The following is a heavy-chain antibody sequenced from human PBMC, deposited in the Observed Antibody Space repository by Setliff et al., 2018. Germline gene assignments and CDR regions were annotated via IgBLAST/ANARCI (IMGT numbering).Heavy chain of an antibody. D-gene: IGHD6-6*01. J-gene: IGHJ4*02. CDR3: ARGRNVAIRLLDS. Sequence: PSETLSLTCAASGGTFTYYYWTRIRQPPGKGVEWIGEINHSGTTNYNPSLRSRVTISIDSSRFQFSLNLRSVTAADTAVYYCARGRNVAIRLLDSWSQGNLVTVSS. V-gene: IGHV4-34*01. CDR2: INHSGTT. CDR1: GGTFTYYY.